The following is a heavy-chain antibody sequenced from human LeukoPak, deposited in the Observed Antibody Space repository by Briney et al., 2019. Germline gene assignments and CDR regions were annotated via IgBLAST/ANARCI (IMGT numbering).Heavy chain of an antibody. Sequence: PGGSLRLSCTTSGVTFGDYAMSWIRQPPGKGLEWIGEINHSGSTNYNPSLKSRVTISVDTSKNQFSLKLSSVTAADTAVYYCAYSPRSRNPFQHWGQGTLVTVSS. V-gene: IGHV4-34*08. CDR2: INHSGST. D-gene: IGHD1-14*01. J-gene: IGHJ1*01. CDR1: GVTFGDYA. CDR3: AYSPRSRNPFQH.